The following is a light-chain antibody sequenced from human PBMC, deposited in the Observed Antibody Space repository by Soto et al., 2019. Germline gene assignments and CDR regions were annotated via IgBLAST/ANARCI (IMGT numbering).Light chain of an antibody. V-gene: IGLV1-44*01. Sequence: QSVLTQPPSASGTPGQTITISCSGSSSNIGSYTVHWYQLLPGTAPKLLIYSHNQRPSGVPDRFSGSKSGTSASLAISGLQSEDEADYYCATWDDSPNSPLFGGGTKVTVL. CDR2: SHN. J-gene: IGLJ2*01. CDR1: SSNIGSYT. CDR3: ATWDDSPNSPL.